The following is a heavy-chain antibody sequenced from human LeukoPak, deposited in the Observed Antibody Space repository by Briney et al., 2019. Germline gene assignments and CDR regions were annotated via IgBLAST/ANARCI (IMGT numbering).Heavy chain of an antibody. J-gene: IGHJ4*02. Sequence: PSVTLSLTCAVYGGSFSGYYWSWIRQPPGKGLEWIGEINHSGSTNYNPSLKSRVTISVDTSKNQFSLKLSSVTAADTAVYYCAVQVRDYYFDYWGQGTLVTVSS. CDR1: GGSFSGYY. CDR2: INHSGST. D-gene: IGHD3-10*01. V-gene: IGHV4-34*01. CDR3: AVQVRDYYFDY.